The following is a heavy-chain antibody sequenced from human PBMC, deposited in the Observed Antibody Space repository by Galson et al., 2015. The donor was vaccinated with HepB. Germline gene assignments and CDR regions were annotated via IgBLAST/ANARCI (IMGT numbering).Heavy chain of an antibody. Sequence: LSLTCTVSGGSISSGGSSWSWIRQPPGKGLEWIGYIYYSGSTYYNPSLKSRVTISVDTSKNQFSLKLSSATTADTAVYYCARPASGWSGGSRFDPWGQGILVTVSS. CDR3: ARPASGWSGGSRFDP. CDR2: IYYSGST. V-gene: IGHV4-30-4*07. D-gene: IGHD6-19*01. CDR1: GGSISSGGSS. J-gene: IGHJ5*02.